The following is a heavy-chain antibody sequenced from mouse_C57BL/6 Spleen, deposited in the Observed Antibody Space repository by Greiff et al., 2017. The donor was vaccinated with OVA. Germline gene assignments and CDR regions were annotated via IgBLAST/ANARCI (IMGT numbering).Heavy chain of an antibody. CDR3: TVYDGFFAWFAY. Sequence: QVQLQQSGAELVRPGASVTLSCKASGYTFTDYEMHWVKQTPVHGLEWIGAIDPETGGTAYNQKFKGKAILTADKSSSTAYMELRSLTSEDSAVYYCTVYDGFFAWFAYWGQGTPVTVSA. J-gene: IGHJ3*01. CDR1: GYTFTDYE. CDR2: IDPETGGT. D-gene: IGHD2-3*01. V-gene: IGHV1-15*01.